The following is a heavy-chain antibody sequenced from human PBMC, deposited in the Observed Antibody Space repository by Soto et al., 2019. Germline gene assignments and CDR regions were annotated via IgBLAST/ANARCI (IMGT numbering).Heavy chain of an antibody. V-gene: IGHV1-24*01. Sequence: GASVKVSCKASGYTFTSYYMHWVRQAPGKGLEWMGGFDPEDGETIYAQKFQGRVTMTEDTSTDTAYMELSSLRSEDTAVYYCATVGIHYDYVWGSYLKRGGAFDIWGQGTMVTVSS. CDR2: FDPEDGET. CDR1: GYTFTSYY. D-gene: IGHD3-16*01. J-gene: IGHJ3*02. CDR3: ATVGIHYDYVWGSYLKRGGAFDI.